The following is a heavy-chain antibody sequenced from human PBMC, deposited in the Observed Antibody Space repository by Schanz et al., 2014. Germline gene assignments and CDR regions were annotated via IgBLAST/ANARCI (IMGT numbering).Heavy chain of an antibody. D-gene: IGHD1-1*01. CDR2: INTGSNYI. CDR3: AKIERNED. V-gene: IGHV3-23*03. J-gene: IGHJ4*02. CDR1: GFSFTTYA. Sequence: EVQLVESGGGLVQPGGSLRLSCASSGFSFTTYAMTWVRQIPGKGLEWISFINTGSNYINYADSVKGRFTISRDNSKNTLYLQMNSLRAEDTAVYFCAKIERNEDWGQGTLVTGSS.